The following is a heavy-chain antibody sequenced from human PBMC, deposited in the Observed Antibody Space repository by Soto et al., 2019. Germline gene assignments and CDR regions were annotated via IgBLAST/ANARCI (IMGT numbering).Heavy chain of an antibody. D-gene: IGHD6-19*01. J-gene: IGHJ1*01. V-gene: IGHV1-2*02. Sequence: ASVKVSCTASKYNFTAFYIHWVRQAPGRGLEWLGWINPKSGSTSYAQKFQGRVTLTTDTSISALYMDLNRLTSDDTAIYYCARAGISFFTDAWGQGSAATVSS. CDR2: INPKSGST. CDR3: ARAGISFFTDA. CDR1: KYNFTAFY.